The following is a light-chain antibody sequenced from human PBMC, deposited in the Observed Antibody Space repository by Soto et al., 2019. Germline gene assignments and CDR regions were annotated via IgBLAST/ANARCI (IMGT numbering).Light chain of an antibody. Sequence: DIQLTQSPSSLSASVGDRVSITCRTSQTITSYLNWYHHRPGQAPKLLIYSISNLQSGVPSRFSGGGSGTEFTLTISGLQPADFGSYSCQQTYNLPPTFGGGTRVQIK. CDR1: QTITSY. J-gene: IGKJ4*01. V-gene: IGKV1-39*01. CDR2: SIS. CDR3: QQTYNLPPT.